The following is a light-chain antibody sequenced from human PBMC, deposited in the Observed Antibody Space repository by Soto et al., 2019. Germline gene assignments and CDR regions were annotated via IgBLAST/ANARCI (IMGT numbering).Light chain of an antibody. CDR1: QKVTSDY. V-gene: IGKV3-20*01. CDR3: QHYGSS. Sequence: EIVLTQSPDTLSLSPGERATLSCRASQKVTSDYLGWYQQRPGQAPRLLIYGASSRATGIPDRFSGSGSGTDFSLTISTLETEDFALYYCQHYGSSFGGGTRVEIK. J-gene: IGKJ4*02. CDR2: GAS.